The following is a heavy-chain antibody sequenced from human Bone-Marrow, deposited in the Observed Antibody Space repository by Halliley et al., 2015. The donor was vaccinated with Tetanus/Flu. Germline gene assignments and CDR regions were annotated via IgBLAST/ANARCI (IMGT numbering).Heavy chain of an antibody. V-gene: IGHV6-1*01. CDR2: TYYRSKWNT. J-gene: IGHJ4*02. CDR3: ASDGPTTTYYLDY. Sequence: GLVKPSQTLSLTCAISGDSVSSNSAAWNWIRQSPSRGLEWLGRTYYRSKWNTEYALSVRSRVTINADTSKNQFSLQLNSGTPEGTAVYYCASDGPTTTYYLDYWGQGILVTVSS. CDR1: GDSVSSNSAA.